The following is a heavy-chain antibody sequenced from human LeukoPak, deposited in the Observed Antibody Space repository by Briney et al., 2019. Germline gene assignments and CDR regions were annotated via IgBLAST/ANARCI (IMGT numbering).Heavy chain of an antibody. V-gene: IGHV3-74*03. J-gene: IGHJ4*02. Sequence: PGGSLTLPCSASGLIFNDYWMHWLRQAPGKAPVWVSRINNDGQLLPYAHSVKGRFTISRDNSKNTLYLQMNSLRAEDTAVYYCANLDYDSRNPEDYWGQGTLVTVSS. CDR3: ANLDYDSRNPEDY. CDR1: GLIFNDYW. D-gene: IGHD3-22*01. CDR2: INNDGQLL.